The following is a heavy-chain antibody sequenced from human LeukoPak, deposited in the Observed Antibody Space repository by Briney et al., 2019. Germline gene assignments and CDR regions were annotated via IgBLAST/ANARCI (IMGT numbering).Heavy chain of an antibody. CDR3: ARGREYYDSSGYSS. CDR2: IYYSGST. D-gene: IGHD3-22*01. V-gene: IGHV4-59*01. CDR1: GGSISSYY. J-gene: IGHJ4*02. Sequence: PSETLSLTCTVSGGSISSYYWSWIRQPPGKGLEWIGYIYYSGSTNYNPSLKSRVTISVDTSKNQFSLKLSSVTAADTPVYYCARGREYYDSSGYSSWGQGTLVSVSS.